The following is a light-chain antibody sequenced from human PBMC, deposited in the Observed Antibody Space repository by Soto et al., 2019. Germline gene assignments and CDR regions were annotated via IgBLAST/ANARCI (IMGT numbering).Light chain of an antibody. J-gene: IGKJ4*01. CDR2: KVF. CDR1: QSLVYSDGNTY. V-gene: IGKV2-30*01. Sequence: DVVMTQSPLSLPVTLGQPASISCRSSQSLVYSDGNTYLNWFQQRPGQSPRRLIYKVFNRDSGVPDRFSSRGSGTDFTLKISRVEAEDVGVYYCMQGTHWLRTFGGGTKVEIK. CDR3: MQGTHWLRT.